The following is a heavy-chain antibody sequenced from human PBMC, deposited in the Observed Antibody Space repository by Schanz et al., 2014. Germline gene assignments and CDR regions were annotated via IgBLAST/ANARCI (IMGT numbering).Heavy chain of an antibody. Sequence: VQLVESGGGLVQPGRSLRLSCMASGFTFGDYAMSWVRQAPGKGLNWVAVISSDGTNKYYADSVQGRFTLSKDFSKDTLYLQLTSLRPEDTAVYYCARLATSKSRLGDAVDIWGQGTMVTVSS. CDR1: GFTFGDYA. V-gene: IGHV3-30*04. D-gene: IGHD6-6*01. J-gene: IGHJ3*02. CDR2: ISSDGTNK. CDR3: ARLATSKSRLGDAVDI.